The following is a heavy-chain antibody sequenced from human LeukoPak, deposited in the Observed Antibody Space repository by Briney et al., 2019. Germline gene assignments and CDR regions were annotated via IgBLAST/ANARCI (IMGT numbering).Heavy chain of an antibody. D-gene: IGHD6-13*01. CDR1: GYTFTSYY. CDR3: ARGGYSSSWYTDYYYYYYMDV. Sequence: ASVKVSCKASGYTFTSYYMHWVRQAPGQGLEWMGIINPSGGSTSYAQKLQGRVTMTTDTSTSTAYMELRSLRSDDTAVYYCARGGYSSSWYTDYYYYYYMDVWGKGTTVTVSS. V-gene: IGHV1-46*01. J-gene: IGHJ6*03. CDR2: INPSGGST.